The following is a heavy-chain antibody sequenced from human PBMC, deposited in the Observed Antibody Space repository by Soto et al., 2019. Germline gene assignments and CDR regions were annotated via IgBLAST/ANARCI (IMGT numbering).Heavy chain of an antibody. J-gene: IGHJ5*02. CDR1: GGSISSYY. CDR2: IYHSGTT. D-gene: IGHD3-10*01. CDR3: ARAHFYSGSGNYQNLMFDP. V-gene: IGHV4-59*12. Sequence: SETLSLTCTVSGGSISSYYWSWIRQPPGGGLEWIGYIYHSGTTYYNPSLKTRLTLSLDRSNNRSSLTLNSVTAADTAVYYCARAHFYSGSGNYQNLMFDPWGQGTQVTVSS.